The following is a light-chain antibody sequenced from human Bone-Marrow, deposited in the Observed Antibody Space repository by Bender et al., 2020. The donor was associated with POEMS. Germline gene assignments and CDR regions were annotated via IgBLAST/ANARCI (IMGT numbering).Light chain of an antibody. J-gene: IGLJ3*02. Sequence: ALRQTATLTCIGNTNNIGDQGAAWLQQHQGHPPKLLFYRNNNRPSGVSERLVASRSGNIASLTITGLRPEDEADYYCSAWDSSLNVWVFGGGTKLTVL. CDR2: RNN. V-gene: IGLV10-54*01. CDR1: TNNIGDQG. CDR3: SAWDSSLNVWV.